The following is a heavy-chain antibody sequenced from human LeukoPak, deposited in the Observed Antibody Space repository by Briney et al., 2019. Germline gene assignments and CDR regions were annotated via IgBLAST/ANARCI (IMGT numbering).Heavy chain of an antibody. CDR2: ISGSGGST. Sequence: GGSLRLSCVASGFAVGSNYMSWVRQAPGKGLEWVSAISGSGGSTYYADSVKGRFTISRDNSKNTLYLQMNSLRAEDTAVYYCARAPRVSSGWRPRGPLNAFDIWGQGTMVTVSS. J-gene: IGHJ3*02. CDR1: GFAVGSNY. V-gene: IGHV3-23*01. D-gene: IGHD6-19*01. CDR3: ARAPRVSSGWRPRGPLNAFDI.